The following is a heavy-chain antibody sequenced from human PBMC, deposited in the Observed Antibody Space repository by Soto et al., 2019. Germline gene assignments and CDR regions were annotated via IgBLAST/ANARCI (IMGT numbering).Heavy chain of an antibody. J-gene: IGHJ3*02. CDR2: ISAYNGNT. D-gene: IGHD1-26*01. V-gene: IGHV1-18*01. CDR1: GYTFTSYG. CDR3: TIVVRRDRGRWATFDI. Sequence: ASVKVSCKASGYTFTSYGISWVRQAPGQGLEWMGWISAYNGNTNYAQKLQCRVTMTTDTSPSTAYMELRSLRSHDTALYYFTIVVRRDRGRWATFDITARGTMDTVSS.